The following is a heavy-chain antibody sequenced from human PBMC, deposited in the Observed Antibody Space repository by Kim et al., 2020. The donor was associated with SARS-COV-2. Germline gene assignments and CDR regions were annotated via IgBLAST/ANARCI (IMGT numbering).Heavy chain of an antibody. CDR2: IYPDDSDT. CDR3: ARHNGYFYDNSGPRPDY. CDR1: GYSFTSNW. V-gene: IGHV5-51*01. Sequence: ESLKISCRCSGYSFTSNWIGWVRQMPGKGLEWMGIIYPDDSDTRYSPSFQGQVTISADRSISTAYLQWSSLEASDTAIYYCARHNGYFYDNSGPRPDYW. J-gene: IGHJ4*01. D-gene: IGHD3-22*01.